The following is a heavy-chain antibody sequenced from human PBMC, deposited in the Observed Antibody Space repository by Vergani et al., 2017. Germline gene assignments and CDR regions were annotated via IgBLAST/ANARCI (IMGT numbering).Heavy chain of an antibody. J-gene: IGHJ6*02. D-gene: IGHD3-3*01. CDR2: IIPILGIA. CDR3: ARGAYYDFWSGYSRYGMDV. CDR1: GGTFSSYA. V-gene: IGHV1-69*04. Sequence: QVQLVQSGAEVKKPGSSVKVSCKASGGTFSSYAISWVRQPPGQGLEWMGRIIPILGIANYAQKFQGRVTITADKSTSTAYMELSSLRSEDTAVYYCARGAYYDFWSGYSRYGMDVWGQGTTVTVSS.